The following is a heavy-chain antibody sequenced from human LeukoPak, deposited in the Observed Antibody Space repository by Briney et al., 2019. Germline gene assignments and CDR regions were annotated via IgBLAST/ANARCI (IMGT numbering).Heavy chain of an antibody. Sequence: PGGSLRLSCAASGFTFGNNGMSWVRQAPGKGLEWVSSINWSGGSTGYADSVKGRFTISRDNAKSSLYLQMNSLRAEDTALYYCARLYEFYYYMDVWGKGTTVTVSS. CDR3: ARLYEFYYYMDV. CDR1: GFTFGNNG. V-gene: IGHV3-20*04. D-gene: IGHD2-8*01. CDR2: INWSGGST. J-gene: IGHJ6*03.